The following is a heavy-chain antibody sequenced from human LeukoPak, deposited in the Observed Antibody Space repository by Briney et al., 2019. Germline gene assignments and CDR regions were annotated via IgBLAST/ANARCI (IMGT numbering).Heavy chain of an antibody. V-gene: IGHV3-11*04. Sequence: PGGSLRLSCAASGFTFSDYYMSWIRQAPGRGLEWISYISSSSGGTIYYTDSVKGRFTISRDNAKNTRYLQMNSLRAEDTAVYYCARDHRGSGSRYYYYYMDVWGKGTTVTISS. J-gene: IGHJ6*03. CDR3: ARDHRGSGSRYYYYYMDV. D-gene: IGHD3-10*01. CDR2: ISSSSGGTI. CDR1: GFTFSDYY.